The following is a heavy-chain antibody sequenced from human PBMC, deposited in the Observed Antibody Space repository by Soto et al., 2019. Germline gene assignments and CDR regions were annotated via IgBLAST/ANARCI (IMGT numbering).Heavy chain of an antibody. CDR1: GLTISGKKY. Sequence: DVQLVESGGGLIQPGASLRLSCAAFGLTISGKKYVAWGRQAPGKGLEWVSALYDVDGSFYADSVQGRFTTSSDSSKTTVYLQMNDLRPDDPAVYYCATWHEREHAYDVWGQGTTVTVSS. J-gene: IGHJ3*01. D-gene: IGHD1-1*01. CDR2: LYDVDGS. V-gene: IGHV3-53*01. CDR3: ATWHEREHAYDV.